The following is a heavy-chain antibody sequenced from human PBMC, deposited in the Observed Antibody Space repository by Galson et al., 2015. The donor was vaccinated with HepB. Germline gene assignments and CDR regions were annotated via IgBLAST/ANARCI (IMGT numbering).Heavy chain of an antibody. CDR3: AREAADDYGDHDFDY. D-gene: IGHD4-17*01. Sequence: SCKASGYTFTSYYMHWVRQAPGQGLEWMGIINPSGGSTSYAQKFQGRVTMTRDTSTSTVYMELSSLRSEDTAVYYCAREAADDYGDHDFDYWGQGTLVTVSS. CDR2: INPSGGST. CDR1: GYTFTSYY. J-gene: IGHJ4*02. V-gene: IGHV1-46*01.